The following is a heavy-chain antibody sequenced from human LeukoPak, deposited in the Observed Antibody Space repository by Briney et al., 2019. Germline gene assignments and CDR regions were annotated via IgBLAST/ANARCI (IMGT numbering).Heavy chain of an antibody. V-gene: IGHV6-1*01. J-gene: IGHJ3*02. D-gene: IGHD1-26*01. CDR1: GDSVSSNSAA. CDR2: TYYRSKWYY. Sequence: SQTLSLTCAISGDSVSSNSAAWNWISRSPSRGLEWLGRTYYRSKWYYNYAVSVKSRITINPDTSKNHFSLQLNSVTPEDTAVYYCARGRPIMGAPQNALDIWGQGTMVTVSS. CDR3: ARGRPIMGAPQNALDI.